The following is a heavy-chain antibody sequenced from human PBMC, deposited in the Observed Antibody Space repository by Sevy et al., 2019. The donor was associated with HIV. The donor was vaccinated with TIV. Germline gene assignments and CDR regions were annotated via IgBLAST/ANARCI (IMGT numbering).Heavy chain of an antibody. J-gene: IGHJ4*02. D-gene: IGHD3-22*01. V-gene: IGHV5-51*01. CDR1: GYRFTSYW. CDR2: IYPGDSDI. CDR3: ARRGYDSSVYPQYYFDY. Sequence: GGSLRLSCKGSGYRFTSYWIGWVRQMPGKGLEWMGIIYPGDSDIRYSPSFQGQVTISADKSINTAYLQWSSLKASDTAMYFCARRGYDSSVYPQYYFDYWGQGTLVTVSS.